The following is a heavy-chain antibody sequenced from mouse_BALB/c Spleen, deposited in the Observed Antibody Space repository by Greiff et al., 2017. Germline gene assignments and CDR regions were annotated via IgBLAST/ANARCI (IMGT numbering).Heavy chain of an antibody. V-gene: IGHV3-6*02. J-gene: IGHJ4*01. CDR2: ISYDGSN. Sequence: EVQLQESGPGLVKPSQSLSLTCSVTGYSITSGYYWNWIRQFPGNKLEWMGYISYDGSNNYNPSPKNRISITRDTSKNQFFLKLNSVTTEDTATYYCARGSYGNYVGYYAMDYWGQGTSVTVSS. D-gene: IGHD2-10*02. CDR3: ARGSYGNYVGYYAMDY. CDR1: GYSITSGYY.